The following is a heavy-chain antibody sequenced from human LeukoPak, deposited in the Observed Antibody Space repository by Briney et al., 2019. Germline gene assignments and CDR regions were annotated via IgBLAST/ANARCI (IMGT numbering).Heavy chain of an antibody. CDR3: AKYGSGTYYNGLH. J-gene: IGHJ4*02. D-gene: IGHD3-10*01. V-gene: IGHV3-23*01. CDR2: ISVSGENA. CDR1: GFTFSSYA. Sequence: GGSLRLSCAASGFTFSSYAMTWVRQAPGKGLQWVSTISVSGENAYYADSVKGRFTISRDISKSTLYLQMNSLRDEDTALYYCAKYGSGTYYNGLHWGQGTLVTVSS.